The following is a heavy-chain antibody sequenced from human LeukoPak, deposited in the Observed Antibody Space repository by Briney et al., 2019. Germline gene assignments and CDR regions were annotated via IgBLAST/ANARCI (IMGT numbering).Heavy chain of an antibody. V-gene: IGHV3-48*01. D-gene: IGHD2-15*01. CDR2: ISSSSSTI. CDR3: ARETYCSGGSCYPYYFDY. CDR1: GFTFSSYS. Sequence: PGGSLRLSCAASGFTFSSYSMNWVRQAPGKGLEWVSYISSSSSTIYYADSVKGRFTISRDNAQNSLYLQMNSLRAEDTAVYYCARETYCSGGSCYPYYFDYWGQGTLVTVSS. J-gene: IGHJ4*02.